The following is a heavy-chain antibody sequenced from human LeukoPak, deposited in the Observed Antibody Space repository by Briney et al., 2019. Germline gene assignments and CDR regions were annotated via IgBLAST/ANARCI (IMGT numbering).Heavy chain of an antibody. CDR3: ARDPTTVTKGLDI. J-gene: IGHJ3*02. V-gene: IGHV4-59*11. CDR2: ISYIGST. Sequence: SETLSLTCTVSGGSISSHYWSWIRQPPGKGLEWIGYISYIGSTNYNPSLKSRVTISVDTSKYQFSLKLTSVTAADAAVYFCARDPTTVTKGLDIWGQGTMVTVSS. D-gene: IGHD4-17*01. CDR1: GGSISSHY.